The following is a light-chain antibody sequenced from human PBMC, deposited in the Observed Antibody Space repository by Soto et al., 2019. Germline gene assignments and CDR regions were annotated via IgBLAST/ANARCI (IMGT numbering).Light chain of an antibody. CDR2: EVT. CDR1: SSDIGRFDY. V-gene: IGLV2-14*01. CDR3: SSYASGGAWV. Sequence: QSVLTQPASVSGSPGQSITISCTGTSSDIGRFDYVSWYQQHTGKAPKLMIYEVTKRPSGISNRFSGSKSGNTASLTISGLQAEDEAEYYCSSYASGGAWVFGGGTKVTVL. J-gene: IGLJ3*02.